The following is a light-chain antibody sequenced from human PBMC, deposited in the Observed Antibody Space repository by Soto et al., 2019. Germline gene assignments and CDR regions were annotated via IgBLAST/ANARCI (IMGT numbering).Light chain of an antibody. V-gene: IGLV2-14*01. J-gene: IGLJ1*01. CDR1: SSDVGRYTF. CDR3: SSSASGGSLCV. CDR2: EVD. Sequence: QTVLTQPASVSGSPGQSITISCTGTSSDVGRYTFVSWFQQHPGKAPKLIIYEVDNRPSGVSNRFSGSKSGNTASLTISGLQADDEADYYCSSSASGGSLCVFGSGTKLTVL.